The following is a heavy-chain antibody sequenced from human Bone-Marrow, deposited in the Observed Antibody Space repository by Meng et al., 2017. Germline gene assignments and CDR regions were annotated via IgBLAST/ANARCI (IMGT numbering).Heavy chain of an antibody. V-gene: IGHV3-11*01. CDR2: ISSSGSTI. CDR3: ERDHSTDETATLYFYYYYDMDV. Sequence: GESLKISCAASGFTFSDYYMSWIRQAPGKGLEWVSYISSSGSTIYYADSVKGRFTISRDNAKNSLYLQMNSLKAEDTAVYYCERDHSTDETATLYFYYYYDMDVWGQGTTVTVSS. J-gene: IGHJ6*02. CDR1: GFTFSDYY. D-gene: IGHD5-24*01.